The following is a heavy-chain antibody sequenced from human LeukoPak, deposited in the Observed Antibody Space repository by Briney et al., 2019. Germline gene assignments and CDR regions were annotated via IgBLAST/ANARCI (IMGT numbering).Heavy chain of an antibody. CDR2: IYSGGST. Sequence: GGSLRLSCAASGFTVSSNYMSWVRQAPGKGLEWVSVIYSGGSTYYADSVKGRFTISRDNSKNTLYLQMNSLRAEDTAVYYCAKGGLRFLEWLLLPSYFDYWGQGTLVTVSS. D-gene: IGHD3-3*01. CDR3: AKGGLRFLEWLLLPSYFDY. J-gene: IGHJ4*02. CDR1: GFTVSSNY. V-gene: IGHV3-53*01.